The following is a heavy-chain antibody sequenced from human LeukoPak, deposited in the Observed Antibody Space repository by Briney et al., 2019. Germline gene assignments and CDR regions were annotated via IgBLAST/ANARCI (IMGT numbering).Heavy chain of an antibody. CDR1: GFTFSSYE. CDR3: ARTYGSGSYHDY. D-gene: IGHD3-10*01. V-gene: IGHV3-48*03. Sequence: GGSLRLSCAASGFTFSSYEMNWVRQAPGKGLEWVSYISSSGSTIYYADSVKGRFTISRDNAKTSVYLQMNSLRAEDTAVYYCARTYGSGSYHDYWGQGTLVTVSS. J-gene: IGHJ4*02. CDR2: ISSSGSTI.